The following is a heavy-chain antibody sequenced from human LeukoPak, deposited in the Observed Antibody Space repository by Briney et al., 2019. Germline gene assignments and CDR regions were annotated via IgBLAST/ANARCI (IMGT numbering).Heavy chain of an antibody. CDR1: GYPFTDYY. D-gene: IGHD6-19*01. J-gene: IGHJ4*02. V-gene: IGHV1-2*02. CDR2: INPNRGGK. Sequence: GSVKVSCKDSGYPFTDYYMHWVGQAPGQGLEGMGWINPNRGGKDYAQKFQGRVTITTDTSTTTAYMELRSLRSDDPALYYCARDPTNTSGRYAFFDYWGQGTLVTVSS. CDR3: ARDPTNTSGRYAFFDY.